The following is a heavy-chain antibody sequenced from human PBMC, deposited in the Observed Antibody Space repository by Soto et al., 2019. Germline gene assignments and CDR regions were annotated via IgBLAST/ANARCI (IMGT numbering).Heavy chain of an antibody. V-gene: IGHV5-51*01. CDR1: GYSFTSYW. J-gene: IGHJ6*02. CDR2: IYPTDSNT. CDR3: ARPFGMDV. Sequence: GESLKISCQGSGYSFTSYWIGWVRQMPGKGLEWVAIIYPTDSNTRYSPSFRGQVTISADKSINTAYLQWSSLKASDTAIYYCARPFGMDVWGQGTTVNVSS. D-gene: IGHD3-16*01.